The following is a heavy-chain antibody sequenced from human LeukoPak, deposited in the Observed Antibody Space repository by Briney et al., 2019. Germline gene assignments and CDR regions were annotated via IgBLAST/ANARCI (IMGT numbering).Heavy chain of an antibody. J-gene: IGHJ4*02. D-gene: IGHD3-16*02. V-gene: IGHV4-34*01. CDR1: GGSFSGYY. CDR3: ARATFYYDYVWGSYRSTYYFDY. CDR2: INHSGST. Sequence: PSETLSLTCAVYGGSFSGYYWSWIRQPPGKGLEWIGEINHSGSTNYNPSLKSRVTISVDTSKSQFSLKLSSVTAADTAVYYCARATFYYDYVWGSYRSTYYFDYWGQGTLVTVSS.